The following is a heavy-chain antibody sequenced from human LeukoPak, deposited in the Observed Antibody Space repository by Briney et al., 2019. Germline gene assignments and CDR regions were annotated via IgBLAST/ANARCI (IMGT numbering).Heavy chain of an antibody. CDR1: GGSISGYY. CDR3: ARGRTGGTCSSTSCYLRFDP. V-gene: IGHV4-34*01. Sequence: PSETLSLTCTVSGGSISGYYWSWIRQPPGKGLEWIGEINHSGSTNYNPSLKSRVTISVDTSKNQFSLKLSSVTAADTAVYYCARGRTGGTCSSTSCYLRFDPWGQGTLVTVSS. D-gene: IGHD2-2*01. J-gene: IGHJ5*02. CDR2: INHSGST.